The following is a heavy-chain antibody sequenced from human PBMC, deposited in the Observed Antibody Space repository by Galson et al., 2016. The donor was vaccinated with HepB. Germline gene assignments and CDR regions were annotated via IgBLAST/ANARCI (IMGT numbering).Heavy chain of an antibody. CDR2: IGTGGDT. D-gene: IGHD3-3*01. CDR3: VRGGHYDFSIGYGMDV. CDR1: GFTFNTYD. J-gene: IGHJ6*01. V-gene: IGHV3-13*01. Sequence: SLRLSCAASGFTFNTYDMHWVRQVSGKNLEWVSLIGTGGDTYYRDSVQGRFTISRENAKTSLYLQMNILRDGETAVYYCVRGGHYDFSIGYGMDVWGQGTTVIVSS.